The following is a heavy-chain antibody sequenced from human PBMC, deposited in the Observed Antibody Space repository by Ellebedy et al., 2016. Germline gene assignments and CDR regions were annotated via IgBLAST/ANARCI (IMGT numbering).Heavy chain of an antibody. CDR3: AKGGGGDFWSGNNFDY. D-gene: IGHD3-3*01. V-gene: IGHV3-30-3*01. J-gene: IGHJ4*02. Sequence: GGSLRLXXAASGFTFSSYAMHWVRQAPGKGLEWVAVISYDGSNKYYADSVKGRFTISRDNSKNTLYLQMNSLRAEDTAVYYCAKGGGGDFWSGNNFDYWGQGTLVTVSS. CDR1: GFTFSSYA. CDR2: ISYDGSNK.